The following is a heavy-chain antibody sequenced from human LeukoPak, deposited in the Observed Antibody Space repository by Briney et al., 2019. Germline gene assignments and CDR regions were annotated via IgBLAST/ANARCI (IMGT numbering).Heavy chain of an antibody. V-gene: IGHV1-8*01. Sequence: ASVKVSCKASRYTFTSYDINWVRQATGQGLEWMGWMNPNSGNTGHAQKFQGRVTMTRSTSINTAYMELNSLTSEDTAVYYCARSSVGARRRIDYWGQGTLVTVSS. J-gene: IGHJ4*02. CDR1: RYTFTSYD. CDR2: MNPNSGNT. CDR3: ARSSVGARRRIDY. D-gene: IGHD1-26*01.